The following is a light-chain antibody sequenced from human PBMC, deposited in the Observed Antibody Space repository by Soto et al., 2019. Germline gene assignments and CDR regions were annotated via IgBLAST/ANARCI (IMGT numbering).Light chain of an antibody. Sequence: EVVMTQSPATLSVSPGERATLSCRASQSVNSNYLARYQQKPGQPPRLLIYGISTRATGIPDRFSASGSGTEFTLTISSLQPEDFAIYYCQQHTQWPITFGQGTRLEMK. CDR3: QQHTQWPIT. V-gene: IGKV3D-15*01. J-gene: IGKJ5*01. CDR1: QSVNSN. CDR2: GIS.